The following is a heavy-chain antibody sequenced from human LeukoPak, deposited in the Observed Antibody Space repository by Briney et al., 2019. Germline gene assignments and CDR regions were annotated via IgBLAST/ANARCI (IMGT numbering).Heavy chain of an antibody. D-gene: IGHD1-26*01. J-gene: IGHJ3*02. Sequence: SETLSLTCAVSGYSISSGYYWGWIRQPPGKGLEWIGSIYHSGSTLSHPSLKSRVTISVDTSKNQFSLKLSSVTAADTAVYYCARQQGGIVGATDAFDIWGQGTMVTVSS. CDR1: GYSISSGYY. CDR2: IYHSGST. CDR3: ARQQGGIVGATDAFDI. V-gene: IGHV4-38-2*01.